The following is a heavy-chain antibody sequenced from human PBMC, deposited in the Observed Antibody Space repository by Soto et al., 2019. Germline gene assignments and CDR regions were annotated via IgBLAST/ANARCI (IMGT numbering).Heavy chain of an antibody. V-gene: IGHV3-33*01. CDR2: IWYDGSNK. Sequence: QVQLVESGGGVVQPGRSLRLSCVASGFNFSSYGMHWVRQAPGKGLEWVAVIWYDGSNKYYADSVKGRFTISRDNSKNTLYLQMNSLRAEDTAVYYCARGAAAADFDYWGQGTLVTVSS. D-gene: IGHD6-13*01. J-gene: IGHJ4*02. CDR1: GFNFSSYG. CDR3: ARGAAAADFDY.